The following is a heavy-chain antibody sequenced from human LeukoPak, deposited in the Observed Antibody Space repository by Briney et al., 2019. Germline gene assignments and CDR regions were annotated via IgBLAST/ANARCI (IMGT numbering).Heavy chain of an antibody. J-gene: IGHJ4*02. CDR1: GYTFTGYY. V-gene: IGHV1-2*02. Sequence: ASVMLSCKASGYTFTGYYMHWVRQAPGQGLEWMGWINPNSGVTHYAQRFQGRVTMTRDTSISTAYMELSRLRSDDTAVYYCARSHYYDSSGYISSWGQGTLVTVSS. D-gene: IGHD3-22*01. CDR3: ARSHYYDSSGYISS. CDR2: INPNSGVT.